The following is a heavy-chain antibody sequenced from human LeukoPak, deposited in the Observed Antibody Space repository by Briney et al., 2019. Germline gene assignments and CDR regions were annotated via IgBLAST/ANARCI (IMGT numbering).Heavy chain of an antibody. V-gene: IGHV4-4*02. CDR1: GGSISSSNW. Sequence: SGTLSLTCAVSGGSISSSNWWSWVRQPPGKGLEWIGEIYHSGSTNYNPSLKSRVTISVDKSKNQFSLKLSSVTAADTAAYYCAGSGSYYGEYYFDYWGQGTLVTVSS. D-gene: IGHD3-10*01. J-gene: IGHJ4*02. CDR2: IYHSGST. CDR3: AGSGSYYGEYYFDY.